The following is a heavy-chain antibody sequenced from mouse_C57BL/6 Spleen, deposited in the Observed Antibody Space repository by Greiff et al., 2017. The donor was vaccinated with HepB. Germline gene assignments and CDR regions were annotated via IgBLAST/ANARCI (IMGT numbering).Heavy chain of an antibody. Sequence: EVQLVESEGGLVQPGSSMKLSCTASGFTFSDYYMAWVRQVPEKGLEWVANINYDGSSTYYLDSLKSRFIISRDNAKNILYLQMSSLKSEDTATYYCARDQDSRAMDYWGQGTSVTVSS. CDR1: GFTFSDYY. V-gene: IGHV5-16*01. CDR3: ARDQDSRAMDY. J-gene: IGHJ4*01. CDR2: INYDGSST.